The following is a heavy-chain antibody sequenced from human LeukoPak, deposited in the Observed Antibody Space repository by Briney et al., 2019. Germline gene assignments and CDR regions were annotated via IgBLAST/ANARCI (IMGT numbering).Heavy chain of an antibody. CDR1: GFTFSSYS. J-gene: IGHJ4*02. V-gene: IGHV3-21*01. CDR2: ISSSSSYI. D-gene: IGHD1-26*01. CDR3: ARGVIVGATPFDY. Sequence: GGSLRLSCAASGFTFSSYSMNWVRQAPGKGLEWFSSISSSSSYIYYADSVKGRFTISRDNAKNSLYLQMNSLRAEDTAVYYCARGVIVGATPFDYWGQGTLVTVSS.